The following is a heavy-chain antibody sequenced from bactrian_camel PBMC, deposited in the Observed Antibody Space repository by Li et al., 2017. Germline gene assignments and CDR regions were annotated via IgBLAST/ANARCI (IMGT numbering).Heavy chain of an antibody. Sequence: HVQLVESGGGSVQAGGSLRLSCAASKYIYRNCIGWFRQTPGKEREGLAAIATDGHITYYSDSVKGRFTIEETKSETTIHLQMRSLTPEDSGIYYCAVKVGCGTTWSLTTAYKTWGQGTQVTVS. CDR2: IATDGHIT. V-gene: IGHV3S53*01. CDR3: AVKVGCGTTWSLTTAYKT. D-gene: IGHD3*01. J-gene: IGHJ4*01. CDR1: KYIYRNC.